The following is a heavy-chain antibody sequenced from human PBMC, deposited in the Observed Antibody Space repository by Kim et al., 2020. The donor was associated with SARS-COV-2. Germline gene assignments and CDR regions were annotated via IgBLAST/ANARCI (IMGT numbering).Heavy chain of an antibody. V-gene: IGHV3-23*01. J-gene: IGHJ6*02. CDR1: GFTFNNFA. D-gene: IGHD5-18*01. CDR3: AKDYMVDTAMVVYYYGLGV. Sequence: GGSLRLSCAASGFTFNNFAMSWVRQAPGKGLEWVSSISGSGGRTYYADSVKGQFTISRDKSKNTLYLQMNSLRADDTAVYYCAKDYMVDTAMVVYYYGLGVWGQGTTVTVSS. CDR2: ISGSGGRT.